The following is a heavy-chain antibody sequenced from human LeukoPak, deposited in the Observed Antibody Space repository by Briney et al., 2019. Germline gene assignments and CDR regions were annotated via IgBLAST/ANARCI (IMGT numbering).Heavy chain of an antibody. CDR1: GFTFSRYG. CDR2: IWYDGTDK. CDR3: ARSGSTYYYGMDV. D-gene: IGHD3-10*01. V-gene: IGHV3-33*01. J-gene: IGHJ6*02. Sequence: GGSLRLSCAASGFTFSRYGMHWVRQAPGKGLEWVTFIWYDGTDKNYADSVKGRFTISRDNSKNTLYLQMNSLRAEDTAVYYCARSGSTYYYGMDVWGQGTTVTASS.